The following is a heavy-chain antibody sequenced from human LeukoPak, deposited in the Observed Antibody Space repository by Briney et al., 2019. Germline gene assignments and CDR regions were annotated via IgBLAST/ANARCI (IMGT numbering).Heavy chain of an antibody. CDR1: GYTFTGYY. V-gene: IGHV1-2*02. Sequence: ASVKVSCKASGYTFTGYYMHWVRPAPGQGLEWMGWINPNSGGTNYAQKFQGRVTMTRDTSISTAYMELSRLRSDDTAVYYCARSMGIAAAGVDYWGQGTLVTVSS. D-gene: IGHD6-13*01. CDR2: INPNSGGT. CDR3: ARSMGIAAAGVDY. J-gene: IGHJ4*02.